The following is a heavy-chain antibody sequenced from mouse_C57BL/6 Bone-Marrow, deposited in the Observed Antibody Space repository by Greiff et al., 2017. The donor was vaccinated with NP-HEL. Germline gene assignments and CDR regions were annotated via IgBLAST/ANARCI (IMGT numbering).Heavy chain of an antibody. CDR3: ARGYHGGFAY. CDR1: GFTFSDYG. D-gene: IGHD3-2*02. CDR2: ISSGSSTI. J-gene: IGHJ3*01. V-gene: IGHV5-17*01. Sequence: EVHLVESGGGLVKPGGSLKLSCAASGFTFSDYGMHWVRQAPEKGLEWVAYISSGSSTIYYADTVKGRFTISRDNAKNTLFLQMTSLRSEDTAMYYCARGYHGGFAYWGQGTLVTVSA.